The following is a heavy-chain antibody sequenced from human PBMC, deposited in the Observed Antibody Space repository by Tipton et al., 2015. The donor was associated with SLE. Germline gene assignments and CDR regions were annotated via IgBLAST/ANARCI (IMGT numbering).Heavy chain of an antibody. Sequence: TLSLTCTVSGGSITSHYWSWIRQPPGKGLEWIGYIYYSGSTNYNPSLKSRVTISVDTSKNQFSLKLSSVTAADTAGYYCTRARFRSSPYYWGQGTLVAVSS. J-gene: IGHJ4*02. CDR2: IYYSGST. V-gene: IGHV4-59*08. D-gene: IGHD2-15*01. CDR1: GGSITSHY. CDR3: TRARFRSSPYY.